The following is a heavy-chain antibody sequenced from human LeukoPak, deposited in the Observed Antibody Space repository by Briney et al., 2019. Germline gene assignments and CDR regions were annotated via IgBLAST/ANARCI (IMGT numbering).Heavy chain of an antibody. CDR1: GFTFSSYT. Sequence: GGSLRLSCAASGFTFSSYTMHWVRQAPGKGLEWVTFISYNGSNKYYADSVKGRFTTSRDNSKNTLYLQMNSLGAEDTAVYYCARSSSSYFDYWGQGTLVTVSS. J-gene: IGHJ4*02. CDR3: ARSSSSYFDY. D-gene: IGHD6-6*01. CDR2: ISYNGSNK. V-gene: IGHV3-30-3*01.